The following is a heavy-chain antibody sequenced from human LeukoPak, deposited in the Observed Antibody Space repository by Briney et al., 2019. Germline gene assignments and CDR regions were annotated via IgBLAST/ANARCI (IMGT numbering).Heavy chain of an antibody. CDR3: AREVLDTAFNWFAP. D-gene: IGHD5-18*01. J-gene: IGHJ5*02. V-gene: IGHV4-61*02. CDR1: GGSVSSGFYH. CDR2: IDNSGTT. Sequence: PSQTLSLTCTASGGSVSSGFYHWRWLGQAAGKGLEWIVRIDNSGTTNYNPSLKSRVTISLETSKNQFSLKLSSVTAADTAVYYCAREVLDTAFNWFAPWGQGTLVTVSS.